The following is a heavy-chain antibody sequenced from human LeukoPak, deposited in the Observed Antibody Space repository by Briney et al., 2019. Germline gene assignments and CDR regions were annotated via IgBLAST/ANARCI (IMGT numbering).Heavy chain of an antibody. Sequence: GGSLRLSCAASGFTFSSYAMSWVRQAPGKGLEWVSAISGSGGSTYYADSVKGRFTVSRDNSNNRLYLHMSGLTAADTAVYYCAKDRSIGTYYTFDHWGQGSLVTVSS. CDR2: ISGSGGST. D-gene: IGHD1-26*01. V-gene: IGHV3-23*01. CDR1: GFTFSSYA. J-gene: IGHJ4*02. CDR3: AKDRSIGTYYTFDH.